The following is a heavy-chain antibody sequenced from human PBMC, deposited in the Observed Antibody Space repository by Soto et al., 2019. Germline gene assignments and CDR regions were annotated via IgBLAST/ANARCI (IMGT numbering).Heavy chain of an antibody. J-gene: IGHJ4*02. CDR2: IRQDGGAQ. V-gene: IGHV3-7*03. CDR1: GFTFTTYW. CDR3: VRGGHGSGSYLGSY. Sequence: EVQLVESGGGLAQPGGSLRLSCVASGFTFTTYWMGWVRQAPGKGLEWVANIRQDGGAQYFVDSVKGRFTISRDNAKNSVYLQMDSLRAEDTAIYYRVRGGHGSGSYLGSYWGQGILVTVSS. D-gene: IGHD3-10*01.